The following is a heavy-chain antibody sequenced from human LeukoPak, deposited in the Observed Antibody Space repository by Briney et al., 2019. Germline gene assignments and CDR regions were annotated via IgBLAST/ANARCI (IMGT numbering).Heavy chain of an antibody. CDR2: TSYDGSNK. D-gene: IGHD3-10*01. Sequence: VGSLRLSCAASGFTFTSRAMHWVRQAPGKGLEWVAITSYDGSNKYYAESVKGRFTISGDNSKNTLYLQMNSLRAEDTAVYYCAREGPSGSHPADFWGQGTLVTVPS. CDR3: AREGPSGSHPADF. V-gene: IGHV3-30-3*01. J-gene: IGHJ4*02. CDR1: GFTFTSRA.